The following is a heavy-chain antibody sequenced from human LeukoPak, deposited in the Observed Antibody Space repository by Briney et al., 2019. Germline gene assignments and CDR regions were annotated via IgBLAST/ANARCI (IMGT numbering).Heavy chain of an antibody. CDR3: ARGGGSEDSSIDY. CDR2: IYHSGST. J-gene: IGHJ4*02. V-gene: IGHV4-38-2*02. D-gene: IGHD3-22*01. Sequence: SETLSLTCTVSGYSISSGYYWGWIRQPPGKGLEWIGSIYHSGSTYYNPSLKSRVTISVDKSKTQFSLKLSSVTAADTAVYYCARGGGSEDSSIDYWGQGTLVTVSS. CDR1: GYSISSGYY.